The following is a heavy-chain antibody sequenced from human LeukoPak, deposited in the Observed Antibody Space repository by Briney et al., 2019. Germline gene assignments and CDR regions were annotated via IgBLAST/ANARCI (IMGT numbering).Heavy chain of an antibody. D-gene: IGHD2-21*02. CDR3: ARHQAPPWHQRLLATLRGYYLDS. Sequence: SGTLSLTCTVSRDSISNYYWSWIRQPPGKGLEWIGDMYYSGSVASNPSLQSGVTMSLDTSTKQLSLRLTSVTAADTDVYDCARHQAPPWHQRLLATLRGYYLDSWGQGTLVIVSS. CDR2: MYYSGSV. V-gene: IGHV4-59*08. CDR1: RDSISNYY. J-gene: IGHJ4*02.